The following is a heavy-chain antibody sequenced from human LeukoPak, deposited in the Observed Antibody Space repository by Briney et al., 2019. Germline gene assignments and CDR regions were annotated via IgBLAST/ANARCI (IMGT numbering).Heavy chain of an antibody. V-gene: IGHV1-2*02. D-gene: IGHD3-3*01. Sequence: ASVKVSCKASGYTFTGYYMHWVRQAPGQGLEWMGWINPNSGGTNYAQKFQGRVTMTRDTSISTAYMELSRLRSDDTAVYYCARGSARITIFAVVINWFDPWGQGTLVTVSS. J-gene: IGHJ5*02. CDR1: GYTFTGYY. CDR3: ARGSARITIFAVVINWFDP. CDR2: INPNSGGT.